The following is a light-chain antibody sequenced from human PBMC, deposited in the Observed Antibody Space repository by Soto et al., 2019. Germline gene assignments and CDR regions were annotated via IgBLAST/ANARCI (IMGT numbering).Light chain of an antibody. Sequence: IVLTQSAATMSEARRERAARSCRSSQNVANYLDWYQQKPGQAPRLLIYESSNRATGIAARFSGSGSGTDFTLTISSLEPEDFAVYYCEQRSNWPQTFGQGTKVDIK. CDR3: EQRSNWPQT. CDR1: QNVANY. CDR2: ESS. J-gene: IGKJ1*01. V-gene: IGKV3-11*01.